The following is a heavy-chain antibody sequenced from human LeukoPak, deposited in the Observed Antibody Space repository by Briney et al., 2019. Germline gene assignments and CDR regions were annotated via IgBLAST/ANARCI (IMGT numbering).Heavy chain of an antibody. CDR2: FDPEDGET. CDR1: GYTLTELS. Sequence: ASVKVPCKVSGYTLTELSMHWVRQAPGKGLEWMGGFDPEDGETIYAQKFQGRVTMTEDTSTDTAYMELSSLRSEDTAVYYCATTTHLIVATSPFDYWGQGTLVTVSS. D-gene: IGHD5-12*01. CDR3: ATTTHLIVATSPFDY. V-gene: IGHV1-24*01. J-gene: IGHJ4*02.